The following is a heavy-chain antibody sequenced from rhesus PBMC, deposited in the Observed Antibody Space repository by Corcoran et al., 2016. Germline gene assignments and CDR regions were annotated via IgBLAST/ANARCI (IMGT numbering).Heavy chain of an antibody. CDR1: GYSVPSGYY. D-gene: IGHD1-38*01. CDR3: ATPGTTNFDY. CDR2: IYGSGGSN. V-gene: IGHV4S14*01. Sequence: QVQLPESGPGLVKPSETLSLTCAVSGYSVPSGYYGCCIGQPPGKGMEWIGSIYGSGGSNYLNPSLKSRVTLSVDTSKNQFSRKLSAVTAADTAVYYWATPGTTNFDYWGQGVLVTVSS. J-gene: IGHJ4*01.